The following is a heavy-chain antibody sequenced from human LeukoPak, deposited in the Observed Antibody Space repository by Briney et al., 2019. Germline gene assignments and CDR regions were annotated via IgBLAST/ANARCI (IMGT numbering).Heavy chain of an antibody. CDR3: ARVVLTTVELRFDY. J-gene: IGHJ4*02. CDR2: IYYSGST. Sequence: PSQTLSLACTDSGGSISSGGYYWSWIRQHPGKGLEWIGYIYYSGSTDYNPSLKSRVTISVDTSKNQFSLKLSSVTAADTAVYYCARVVLTTVELRFDYWGQGSQVTVSS. CDR1: GGSISSGGYY. D-gene: IGHD4-11*01. V-gene: IGHV4-31*03.